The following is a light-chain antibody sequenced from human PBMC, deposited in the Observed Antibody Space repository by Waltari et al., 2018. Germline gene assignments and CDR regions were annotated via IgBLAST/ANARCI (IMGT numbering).Light chain of an antibody. Sequence: QSVLTQPPSTSGTPGQRVSISCSGTNSNIGPNNVNWYQQVPGTAPKLLIYTSNQRPSGVPDRFSGSQSGTSASLAITGLQPEDEGDYYCVSWDDSLNGWVFGGGTKLTVL. CDR2: TSN. V-gene: IGLV1-44*01. J-gene: IGLJ3*02. CDR1: NSNIGPNN. CDR3: VSWDDSLNGWV.